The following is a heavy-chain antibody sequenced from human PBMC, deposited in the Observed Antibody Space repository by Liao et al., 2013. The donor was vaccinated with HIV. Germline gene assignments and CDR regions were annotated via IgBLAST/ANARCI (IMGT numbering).Heavy chain of an antibody. CDR3: AREGGFQYFDY. D-gene: IGHD1-26*01. CDR2: INHSGST. CDR1: GGSFSGYY. V-gene: IGHV4-34*01. J-gene: IGHJ4*02. Sequence: QVQLQQWGAGLLKPSETLSLTCAVYGGSFSGYYWSWIRQPPGKGLEWIGEINHSGSTNYNPSLKSRVTISVDTSKNQFSLKLSSVTAADTAVYYCAREGGFQYFDYWGQGTLVTVSS.